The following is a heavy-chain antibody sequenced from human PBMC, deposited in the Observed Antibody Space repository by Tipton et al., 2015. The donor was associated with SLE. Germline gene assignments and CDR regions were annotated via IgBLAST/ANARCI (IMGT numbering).Heavy chain of an antibody. CDR1: GGSISSSSYY. V-gene: IGHV4-39*07. Sequence: TLSLTCTGSGGSISSSSYYWGWIRQPPGKGLEWIGSIYYSGSTYYNPSLKSRVTISVDTSKNQFSLKLSSVTAADTAVYYCARDRGGIVETAGYFDLWGRGTLVTVSS. D-gene: IGHD1-26*01. J-gene: IGHJ2*01. CDR2: IYYSGST. CDR3: ARDRGGIVETAGYFDL.